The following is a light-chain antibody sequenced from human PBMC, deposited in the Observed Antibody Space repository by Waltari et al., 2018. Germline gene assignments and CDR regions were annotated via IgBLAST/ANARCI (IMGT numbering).Light chain of an antibody. V-gene: IGKV4-1*01. CDR1: QSVFYTSNNNNY. CDR3: QQFFLTPFT. J-gene: IGKJ3*01. Sequence: DIVMTQSPDSLAVSLGERATINCKSSQSVFYTSNNNNYLAWYQQKPGQPPKLLIYWASTRESGVPYRFSGSGSGTDFTLTISNLQPEDVAVYYCQQFFLTPFTFGPGTKVNIK. CDR2: WAS.